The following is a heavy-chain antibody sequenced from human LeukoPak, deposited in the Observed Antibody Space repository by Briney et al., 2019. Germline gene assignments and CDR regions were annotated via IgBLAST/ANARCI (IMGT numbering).Heavy chain of an antibody. Sequence: GGSLRLSCAASGFTFSSYAMTWVRQAPGKGLEWVSTITGSGGYTYYADSVKGRFTISRDNSKNTLYLQMNSLRAEDTAVYYCAKDHYPHNYYYGMDVWGQGTTVTVSS. CDR3: AKDHYPHNYYYGMDV. D-gene: IGHD3-10*01. CDR1: GFTFSSYA. V-gene: IGHV3-23*01. CDR2: ITGSGGYT. J-gene: IGHJ6*02.